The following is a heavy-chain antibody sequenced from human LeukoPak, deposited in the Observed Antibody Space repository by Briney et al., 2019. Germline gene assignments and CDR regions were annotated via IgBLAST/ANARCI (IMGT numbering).Heavy chain of an antibody. V-gene: IGHV3-48*04. CDR2: IGSSSSI. CDR1: GFTFSSYS. Sequence: GGSLRLSCAASGFTFSSYSMNWVRQAPGKGLEWVSYIGSSSSIYYADSVKGRFTISRDDAKNLLYLQMSSLRAEDTAVYYCARESTRDRPGCWGQGTLVTVSS. J-gene: IGHJ4*02. D-gene: IGHD6-19*01. CDR3: ARESTRDRPGC.